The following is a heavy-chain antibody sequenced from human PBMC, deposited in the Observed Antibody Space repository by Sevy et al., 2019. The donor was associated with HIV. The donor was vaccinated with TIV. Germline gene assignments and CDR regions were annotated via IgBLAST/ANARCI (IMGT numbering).Heavy chain of an antibody. V-gene: IGHV3-23*01. D-gene: IGHD2-8*01. Sequence: GGSLRLSCAASGFAFYDYSMSWIRQAPGKGLEWVATLSFGCGKINYADSVKGGFTISRDKWKHSFYLQMNNLRVEDKALYYCAREGCTRTHDYWGKGTLVTVSS. CDR1: GFAFYDYS. J-gene: IGHJ4*02. CDR2: LSFGCGKI. CDR3: AREGCTRTHDY.